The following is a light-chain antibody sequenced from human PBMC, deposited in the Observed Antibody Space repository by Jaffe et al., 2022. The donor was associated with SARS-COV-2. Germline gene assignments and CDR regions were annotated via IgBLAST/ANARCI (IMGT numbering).Light chain of an antibody. CDR2: RAS. V-gene: IGKV1-5*03. CDR1: QSISSW. J-gene: IGKJ4*01. Sequence: IQMTQSPSTLSASVGDTVTITCRASQSISSWVAWYQQKPGKAPKLLIYRASNLESGVPSRFSGSGSGAEFTLTISSLQPDDFATYHCQQYNSFGGGTKVEFK. CDR3: QQYNS.